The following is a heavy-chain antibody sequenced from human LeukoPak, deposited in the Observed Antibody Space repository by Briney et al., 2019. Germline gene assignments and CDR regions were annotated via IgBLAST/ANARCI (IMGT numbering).Heavy chain of an antibody. CDR1: GFTFSSYA. V-gene: IGHV3-30*04. CDR2: ISYDDGSNK. Sequence: GGSLRLSCAASGFTFSSYALHWVRQAPGKGLEWVAVISYDDGSNKYYADSVKGRFTISRDNSKNTLYLQMNSLRTEDTAVYYCARESGGNTPYYFDYWGQGTLVTVSS. D-gene: IGHD2-2*02. J-gene: IGHJ4*02. CDR3: ARESGGNTPYYFDY.